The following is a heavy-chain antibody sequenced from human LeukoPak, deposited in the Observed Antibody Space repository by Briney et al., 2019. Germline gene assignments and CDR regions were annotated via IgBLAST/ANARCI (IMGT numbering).Heavy chain of an antibody. D-gene: IGHD3-22*01. V-gene: IGHV4-59*01. Sequence: SETLSLTCTVSGGSISSYYWSWIRQPPGKGLEWIGYIYYSGSTNYNPSLKSRVTISVDTSKNQFSLKLSSVTAADTAVYYCVWGDYDSFERFAFDIWGQGTMVTVSS. J-gene: IGHJ3*02. CDR3: VWGDYDSFERFAFDI. CDR1: GGSISSYY. CDR2: IYYSGST.